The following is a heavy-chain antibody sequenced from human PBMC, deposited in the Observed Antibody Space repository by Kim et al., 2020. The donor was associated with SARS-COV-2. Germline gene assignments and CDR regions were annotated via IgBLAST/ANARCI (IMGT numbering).Heavy chain of an antibody. CDR1: GFTFDNYA. Sequence: GGSLRLSCAASGFTFDNYAMSWIRQAPGKGLELVSFFYNVGGATFYADSVEGRFTISRDNSNSTLYLQMCSLRADDTAIYYCAKDTGAYLDWGQGTLVTVSS. J-gene: IGHJ4*02. V-gene: IGHV3-23*03. CDR2: FYNVGGAT. CDR3: AKDTGAYLD. D-gene: IGHD2-8*02.